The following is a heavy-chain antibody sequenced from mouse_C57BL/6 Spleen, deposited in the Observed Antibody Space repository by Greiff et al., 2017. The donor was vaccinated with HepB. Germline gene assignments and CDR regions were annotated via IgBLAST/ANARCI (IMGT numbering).Heavy chain of an antibody. Sequence: QVQLQQPGAELVMPGASVKLSCKASGYTFTSYWMHWVKQRPGQGLEWIGEIDPSDSYTNYNQKFKGKSTLTADKSSSTAYMQLSSLTSEDSAVYYCARRYYGSSAYYYAMDYWGQGTSVTVSS. V-gene: IGHV1-69*01. J-gene: IGHJ4*01. CDR2: IDPSDSYT. CDR3: ARRYYGSSAYYYAMDY. CDR1: GYTFTSYW. D-gene: IGHD1-1*01.